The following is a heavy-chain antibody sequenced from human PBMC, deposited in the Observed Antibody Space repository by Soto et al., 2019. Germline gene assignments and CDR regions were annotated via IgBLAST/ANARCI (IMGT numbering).Heavy chain of an antibody. CDR2: ISSNGGST. CDR3: ARKVQYESYFDY. J-gene: IGHJ4*02. CDR1: GFTFSSYA. D-gene: IGHD4-4*01. V-gene: IGHV3-64*01. Sequence: GGSLRLSCAASGFTFSSYAMHWVRQAPGKGLEYVSAISSNGGSTYYANSVKGRFTISRDNSKNTLYLQMGSLRAEDMAVYYCARKVQYESYFDYWGQGTLVTVSS.